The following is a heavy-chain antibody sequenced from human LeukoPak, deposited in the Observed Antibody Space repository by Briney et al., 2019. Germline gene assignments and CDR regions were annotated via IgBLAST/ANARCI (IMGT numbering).Heavy chain of an antibody. CDR3: ARSARWLQFGDAFDI. J-gene: IGHJ3*02. CDR1: GGTFSSYA. Sequence: GASVKVSCKASGGTFSSYAISWVRQAPGQGLEWMGGIIPIFGTANYAQKFQGRVTITTDESTSTAYMELSSLRSEDTAVYYCARSARWLQFGDAFDIWGQGTMVTVSS. D-gene: IGHD5-24*01. CDR2: IIPIFGTA. V-gene: IGHV1-69*05.